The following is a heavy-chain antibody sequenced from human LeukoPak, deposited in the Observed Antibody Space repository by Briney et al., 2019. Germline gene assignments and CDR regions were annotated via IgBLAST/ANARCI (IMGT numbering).Heavy chain of an antibody. CDR3: AKGRVTAPHENY. D-gene: IGHD2-21*02. CDR2: IRYDGSNK. J-gene: IGHJ4*02. V-gene: IGHV3-30*02. CDR1: GFSFTSYG. Sequence: PGGSLRLSGAASGFSFTSYGMHWVRQAPGKGLEWVAFIRYDGSNKYYADSVKGRFTISRDSSENTLYLQMNSLRPEDTAVYYCAKGRVTAPHENYWGQGTLVTVSS.